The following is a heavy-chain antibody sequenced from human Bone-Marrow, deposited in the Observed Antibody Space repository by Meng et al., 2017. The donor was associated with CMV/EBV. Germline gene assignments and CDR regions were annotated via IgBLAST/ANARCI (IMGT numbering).Heavy chain of an antibody. V-gene: IGHV3-30*04. CDR1: GITFSTYA. CDR3: ASQRNH. Sequence: GGSLRLCCAASGITFSTYAMHWVRQAPGKGLEWVTVISYDGSRKYYADSVKGRFTISRDNSKNTLYLQMDSLRAEDTAVYYCASQRNHWGQGTLVTVSS. CDR2: ISYDGSRK. J-gene: IGHJ4*02.